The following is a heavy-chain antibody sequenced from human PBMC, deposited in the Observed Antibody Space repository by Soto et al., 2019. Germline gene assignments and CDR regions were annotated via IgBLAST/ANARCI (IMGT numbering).Heavy chain of an antibody. J-gene: IGHJ6*02. CDR1: GGSISSSNW. D-gene: IGHD3-3*01. Sequence: NPSETLSLTCAVSGGSISSSNWWSWVRQPPGKGLEWIGEIYHSGSTNYNPSLKSRVTISVDKSKNQFSLKLSSVTAADTAVYYCARLKGGVTIFGVVTHYYYGMDVWGQGTTVTVSS. CDR3: ARLKGGVTIFGVVTHYYYGMDV. CDR2: IYHSGST. V-gene: IGHV4-4*02.